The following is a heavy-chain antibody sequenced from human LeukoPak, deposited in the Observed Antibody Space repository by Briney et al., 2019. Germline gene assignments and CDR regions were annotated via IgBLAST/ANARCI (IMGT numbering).Heavy chain of an antibody. Sequence: SETLSLTCAVYGGSFSGYYWSWIRQRPGKGLEWTGEINHSGSTNYNPSLKSRVTISVDTSKNQFSLKLSSVTATDTAVYYCARGPAGDYWGQGTLVTVSS. J-gene: IGHJ4*02. CDR3: ARGPAGDY. CDR2: INHSGST. CDR1: GGSFSGYY. V-gene: IGHV4-34*01.